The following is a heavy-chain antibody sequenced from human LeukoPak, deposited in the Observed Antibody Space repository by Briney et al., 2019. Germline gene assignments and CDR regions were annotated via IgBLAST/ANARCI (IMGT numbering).Heavy chain of an antibody. Sequence: SVKVSCKASGGTFSSYAISWVRQAPGQGLEWMGGIIPIFGTANYAQKFQGRVTITADESTSTAYMELSSLRSEDTAVYYCARDYADYYDSSGYRSHNWFDPWGQGTLVTVSS. D-gene: IGHD3-22*01. CDR1: GGTFSSYA. V-gene: IGHV1-69*13. CDR3: ARDYADYYDSSGYRSHNWFDP. J-gene: IGHJ5*02. CDR2: IIPIFGTA.